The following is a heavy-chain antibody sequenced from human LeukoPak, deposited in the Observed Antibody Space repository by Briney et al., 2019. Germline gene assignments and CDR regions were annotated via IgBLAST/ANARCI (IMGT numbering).Heavy chain of an antibody. CDR1: GFSFSNAW. CDR2: IKSKTDGGTA. D-gene: IGHD6-19*01. CDR3: TRENRHNSGWYGAFDI. Sequence: PGGSLRLSCAASGFSFSNAWMDWVRRAPGKGLEWVGRIKSKTDGGTAHYAAPVKGRFTISRDDSRNTLYLQMDSLKTEDTAVYYCTRENRHNSGWYGAFDIWGQGTMVTVSS. J-gene: IGHJ3*02. V-gene: IGHV3-15*01.